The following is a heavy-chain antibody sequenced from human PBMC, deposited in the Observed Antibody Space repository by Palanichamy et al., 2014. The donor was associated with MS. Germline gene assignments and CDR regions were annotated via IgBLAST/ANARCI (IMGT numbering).Heavy chain of an antibody. CDR3: AKEMDIVVVVAATGFDY. CDR1: GFTFSSYA. CDR2: ISYDGGNK. D-gene: IGHD2-15*01. Sequence: QVQLVESGGGVVQPGRSLRLSCAASGFTFSSYAMHWVRQAPGKGLEWVAVISYDGGNKYYADSVKGRFTISRDNSKNTLYLQMNSLRAEDTAVYHCAKEMDIVVVVAATGFDYWGQGTLVTVSS. J-gene: IGHJ4*02. V-gene: IGHV3-30*04.